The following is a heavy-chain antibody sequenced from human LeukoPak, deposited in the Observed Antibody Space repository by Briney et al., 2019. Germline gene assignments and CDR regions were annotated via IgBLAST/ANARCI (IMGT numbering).Heavy chain of an antibody. J-gene: IGHJ4*02. CDR1: GFTFSAYY. V-gene: IGHV3-11*06. CDR3: ARDPYGY. CDR2: ISSSSSYI. D-gene: IGHD3-10*01. Sequence: AGGSLRLSCVAPGFTFSAYYMSWIGQAPGKGLEWVSSISSSSSYIYYADSVKGRFTISRDNAKNSLYLQMNSLRAEDTAVYYCARDPYGYWGQGTLVTVSS.